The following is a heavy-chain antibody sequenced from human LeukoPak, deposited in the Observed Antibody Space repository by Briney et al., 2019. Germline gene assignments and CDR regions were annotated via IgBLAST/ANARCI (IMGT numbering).Heavy chain of an antibody. CDR2: IIPIFGTA. CDR3: ARGEDSSWYNNY. D-gene: IGHD6-13*01. J-gene: IGHJ4*02. Sequence: SVKVSCKASGGTFSSNAISWVRQAPGQGLEWMGGIIPIFGTANYAQKFQGRVTITADESTSTAYMELSSLRSEDTAVYYCARGEDSSWYNNYWGQGTLVTVSS. V-gene: IGHV1-69*01. CDR1: GGTFSSNA.